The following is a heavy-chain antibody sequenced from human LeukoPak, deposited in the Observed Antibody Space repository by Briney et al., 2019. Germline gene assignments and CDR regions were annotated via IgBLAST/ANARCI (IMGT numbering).Heavy chain of an antibody. Sequence: GGSLRLSCAASGFTFSSYTMSWVRQAPGKGLEWVAVISYDGSNKYYADSVKGRFTISRDNSKNTLYLQMNSLRAEDTAVYYCARDFYVWGQGTTVTVSS. CDR2: ISYDGSNK. V-gene: IGHV3-30-3*01. CDR1: GFTFSSYT. CDR3: ARDFYV. D-gene: IGHD3-3*01. J-gene: IGHJ6*02.